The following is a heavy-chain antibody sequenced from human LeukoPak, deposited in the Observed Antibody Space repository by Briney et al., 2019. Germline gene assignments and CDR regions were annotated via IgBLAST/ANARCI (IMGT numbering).Heavy chain of an antibody. Sequence: SETLSLTCAVYSGSFSDYYWSWIRQPPGKGLEWIGEVRHSGSTSYNPSLKSRVTISIDTSKNQFSLKLSSVTAADTAVYYCTRRRPLSLSRWFDPWGQGTLVTVSS. V-gene: IGHV4-34*01. J-gene: IGHJ5*02. CDR1: SGSFSDYY. CDR2: VRHSGST. CDR3: TRRRPLSLSRWFDP.